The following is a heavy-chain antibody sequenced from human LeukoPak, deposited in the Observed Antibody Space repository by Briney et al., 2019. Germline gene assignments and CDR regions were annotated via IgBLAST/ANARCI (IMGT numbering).Heavy chain of an antibody. V-gene: IGHV3-53*01. CDR1: GCIATTNY. CDR2: IYSSGST. J-gene: IGHJ3*02. CDR3: ARDHISVNAFDI. D-gene: IGHD3-16*02. Sequence: GGSLRLSYAGSGCIATTNYMSWVRQAPGKGLEWVSVIYSSGSTSYADSVKGRFTISRDSSKNTVYLQMNSLRAEDTAVYYCARDHISVNAFDIWGQGTMVTVSS.